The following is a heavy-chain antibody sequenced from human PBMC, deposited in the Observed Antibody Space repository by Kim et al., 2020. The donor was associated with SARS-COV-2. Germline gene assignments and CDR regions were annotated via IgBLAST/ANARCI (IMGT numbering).Heavy chain of an antibody. CDR3: ARASLPTEYYYGSGDLNWFDP. V-gene: IGHV4-59*13. J-gene: IGHJ5*02. D-gene: IGHD3-10*01. CDR1: GGSISSYY. CDR2: IYYSGST. Sequence: SETLSLTCTVSGGSISSYYWSWIRQPPGKGLEWIGYIYYSGSTNYNPSLKSRVTISVDTSKNQFSLKLSSVTAADTAVYYCARASLPTEYYYGSGDLNWFDPWDQGTLVTVSS.